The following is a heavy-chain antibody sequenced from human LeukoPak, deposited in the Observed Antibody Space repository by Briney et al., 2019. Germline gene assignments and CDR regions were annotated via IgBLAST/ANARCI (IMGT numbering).Heavy chain of an antibody. D-gene: IGHD2-2*01. CDR1: GYTFTGYY. CDR3: ARDVGEYCSSVSCYASDY. V-gene: IGHV1-2*02. J-gene: IGHJ4*02. CDR2: INPSSGGT. Sequence: ASVKVSCNASGYTFTGYYMHWVRQAPGQGLEWMGWINPSSGGTNYAQKFQGRVTMTRDTSISTAYMELSRLRSDDTAIYYCARDVGEYCSSVSCYASDYWGQGTLVTVSS.